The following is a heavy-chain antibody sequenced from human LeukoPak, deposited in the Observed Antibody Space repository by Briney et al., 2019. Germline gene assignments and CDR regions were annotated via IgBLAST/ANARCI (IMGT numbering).Heavy chain of an antibody. Sequence: GGSLRLFCTASGFSYSGHWMHWARQLPGKGLVWVSRISPTGSTTSYADSVKGRFTVSRDNAKNTLYLQVNNLRAEDTAVYYCARGPNSNWSGLDFWGQGTLLTVSS. CDR3: ARGPNSNWSGLDF. CDR1: GFSYSGHW. V-gene: IGHV3-74*01. D-gene: IGHD6-6*01. J-gene: IGHJ4*02. CDR2: ISPTGSTT.